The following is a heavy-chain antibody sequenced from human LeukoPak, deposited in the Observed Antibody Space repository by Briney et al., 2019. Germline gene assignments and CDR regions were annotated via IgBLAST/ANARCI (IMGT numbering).Heavy chain of an antibody. V-gene: IGHV1-24*01. CDR2: FDLEDGQT. J-gene: IGHJ2*01. CDR3: AILRGYFDL. Sequence: ASVRVSCKVSGYTLSQFVMHWVRQAPGKGLEWMGGFDLEDGQTTYAQRFQGRVSMTEDTSTDTAYMELSILSSDDTAVYYCAILRGYFDLWGRGTLVTVSS. CDR1: GYTLSQFV.